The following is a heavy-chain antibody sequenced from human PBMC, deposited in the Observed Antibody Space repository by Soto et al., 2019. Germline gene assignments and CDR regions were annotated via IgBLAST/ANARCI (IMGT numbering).Heavy chain of an antibody. D-gene: IGHD3-10*01. J-gene: IGHJ4*02. CDR3: ARGLYGITMVRGVIITSGFDY. V-gene: IGHV1-69*06. CDR2: IIPIFGTA. CDR1: GGTFSSYA. Sequence: ASVKVSCKASGGTFSSYAISWVRQAPGQGLEWMGGIIPIFGTANYAQKFQGRVTITADKSTSTAYMELSSLRSEDTAVYYCARGLYGITMVRGVIITSGFDYWGQGTLVTVSS.